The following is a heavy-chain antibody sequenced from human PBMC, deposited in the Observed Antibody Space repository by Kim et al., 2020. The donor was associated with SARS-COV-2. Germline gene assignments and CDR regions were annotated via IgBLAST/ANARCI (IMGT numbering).Heavy chain of an antibody. Sequence: SETLSLTCTVSGGSISSGGYYWSWISQHPGKGLEWIGYIYYSGSTYYNPSLKSRVTISVDTSKNQFSLKLSSVTAADTAVYYCARVTEVRLGFVFQHWGQGTLVTVSS. V-gene: IGHV4-31*03. CDR3: ARVTEVRLGFVFQH. CDR1: GGSISSGGYY. CDR2: IYYSGST. D-gene: IGHD3-16*01. J-gene: IGHJ1*01.